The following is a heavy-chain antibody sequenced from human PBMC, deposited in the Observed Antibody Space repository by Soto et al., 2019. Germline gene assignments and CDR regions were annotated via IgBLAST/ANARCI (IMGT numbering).Heavy chain of an antibody. Sequence: GVPLNRYCKGSGYTFSGDVISCLRQAPGQGLEWMGWISAYNGNTNYAQKLQGRVTMTTDTSTSTAYMELRSLRSDDTAVYYCARVNQLLLYFDYWGQGTLVTVSS. D-gene: IGHD2-2*01. CDR2: ISAYNGNT. V-gene: IGHV1-18*01. CDR3: ARVNQLLLYFDY. J-gene: IGHJ4*02. CDR1: GYTFSGDV.